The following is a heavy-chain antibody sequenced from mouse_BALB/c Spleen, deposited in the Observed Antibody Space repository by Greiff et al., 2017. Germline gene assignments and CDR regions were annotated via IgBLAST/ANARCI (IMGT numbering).Heavy chain of an antibody. Sequence: LKQPGSELVRPGASVKLSCKASGYTFTSYWMHWVKQRPGQGLEWIGNIYPGSGSTNYDEKFKSKATLTVDTSSSTAYMQLSSLTSEDSAVYYCTGDAMDYWGQGTSVTVSS. CDR3: TGDAMDY. CDR2: IYPGSGST. J-gene: IGHJ4*01. CDR1: GYTFTSYW. V-gene: IGHV1S22*01.